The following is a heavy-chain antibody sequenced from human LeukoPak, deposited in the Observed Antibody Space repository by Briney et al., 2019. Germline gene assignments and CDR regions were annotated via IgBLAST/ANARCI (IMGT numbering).Heavy chain of an antibody. CDR2: IKSKTDGGTT. Sequence: KPGGSLRLSCAASGFTFSNAWMNWVRQAPGKGLEWAGRIKSKTDGGTTDHAAPVKGRFTISRDDSKNTLYLQMNSLKTEDTAVYYCTTVNYWGQGTLVTVSS. J-gene: IGHJ4*02. CDR3: TTVNY. CDR1: GFTFSNAW. V-gene: IGHV3-15*07.